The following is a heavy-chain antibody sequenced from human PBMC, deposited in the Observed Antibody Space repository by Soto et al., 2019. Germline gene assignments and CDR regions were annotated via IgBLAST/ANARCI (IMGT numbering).Heavy chain of an antibody. V-gene: IGHV1-69*13. CDR2: IIPIFGTA. J-gene: IGHJ4*02. CDR3: ASIVAGTGSAGY. Sequence: SVKVSCKASGGTFSSYAISWVRQAPGQGLEWMGGIIPIFGTANYAQKFQGRVTITADESTSTAYMELSSLRSEDTAVYYCASIVAGTGSAGYWGQGTLVTVSS. CDR1: GGTFSSYA. D-gene: IGHD6-19*01.